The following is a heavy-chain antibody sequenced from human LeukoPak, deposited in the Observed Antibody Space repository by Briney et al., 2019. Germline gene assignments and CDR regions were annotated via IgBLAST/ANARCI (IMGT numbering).Heavy chain of an antibody. J-gene: IGHJ4*02. CDR3: AKEKNIYYDSSGYLHQTLAY. Sequence: PSETLSLTCTVSGGSTSSYYWSWIRQPPGKGLEWIGYIYYSGSTNYNPSLKSRVTISVDTSKKQFSLKLSSVTAADTAVYYCAKEKNIYYDSSGYLHQTLAYWGQGTLVTVSS. V-gene: IGHV4-59*01. CDR2: IYYSGST. D-gene: IGHD3-22*01. CDR1: GGSTSSYY.